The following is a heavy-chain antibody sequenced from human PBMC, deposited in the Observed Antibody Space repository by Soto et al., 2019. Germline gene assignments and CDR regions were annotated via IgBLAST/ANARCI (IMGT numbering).Heavy chain of an antibody. V-gene: IGHV1-69*13. CDR1: GGTFSSYA. D-gene: IGHD6-13*01. CDR3: ARVGSAAARTIDY. J-gene: IGHJ4*02. Sequence: SVKVSCKASGGTFSSYAISWVRQAPGQGLEWMGGIIPIFGTANYAQKFQGRVTITADESTSTAYMELSSLRSEDTAVYYCARVGSAAARTIDYWGQGTLVTVSS. CDR2: IIPIFGTA.